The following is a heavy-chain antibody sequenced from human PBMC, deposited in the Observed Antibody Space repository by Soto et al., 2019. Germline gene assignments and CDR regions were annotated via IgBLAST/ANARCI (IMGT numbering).Heavy chain of an antibody. J-gene: IGHJ4*02. CDR1: GGSISSGGYY. V-gene: IGHV4-31*11. CDR3: ARANYDSSGYRFDY. D-gene: IGHD3-22*01. Sequence: PSETLSLTCAVSGGSISSGGYYWSWIRQHPGKGLEWIGYIYYSGSTYYNPSLKSRVTISVDTSKNQFSLKLSSVTAADTAVYYCARANYDSSGYRFDYWGQGTLVTVSS. CDR2: IYYSGST.